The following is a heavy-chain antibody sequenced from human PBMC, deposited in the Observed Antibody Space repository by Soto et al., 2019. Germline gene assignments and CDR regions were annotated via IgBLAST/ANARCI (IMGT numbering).Heavy chain of an antibody. Sequence: QLQLQESGPGLVKPSETLSLTCTVSGGSISSSSYYWGWIRQPPGKGLEWIGNIFSSGGTYYNPSLRRRVSISVDTSKNQFSLKLSSVTAADTAVYYCASRSAGTIFDYWGQGTLVTVSS. CDR1: GGSISSSSYY. J-gene: IGHJ4*02. CDR3: ASRSAGTIFDY. D-gene: IGHD1-26*01. V-gene: IGHV4-39*01. CDR2: IFSSGGT.